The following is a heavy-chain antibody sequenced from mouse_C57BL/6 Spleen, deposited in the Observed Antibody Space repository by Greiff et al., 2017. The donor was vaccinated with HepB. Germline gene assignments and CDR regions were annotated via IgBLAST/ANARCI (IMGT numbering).Heavy chain of an antibody. CDR2: IRLKSDNYAT. CDR3: KGGLRRIAY. V-gene: IGHV6-3*01. J-gene: IGHJ3*01. D-gene: IGHD2-4*01. Sequence: EVKVVESGGGLVQPGGSMKLSCVASGFTFSNYWMNWVRQSPEKGLEWVAQIRLKSDNYATHYAESVKGRFTISRDDSKSSVYLQMNNLRAEDTGIYYCKGGLRRIAYWGQGTLVTVSA. CDR1: GFTFSNYW.